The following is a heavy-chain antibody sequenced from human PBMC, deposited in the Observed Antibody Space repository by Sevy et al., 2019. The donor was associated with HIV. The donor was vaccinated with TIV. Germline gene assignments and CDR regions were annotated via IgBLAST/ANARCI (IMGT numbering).Heavy chain of an antibody. D-gene: IGHD2-15*01. V-gene: IGHV1-8*01. Sequence: ASVKVSCKASGYTFTSYDMNWVRQATGQGLEWMGWMNPNSGNTGYAQKFQGRVTMTRNTSISTAYMELSSLRSEDTAVYYCARVPGYCSGGSCYSNYYYGMDVWGQGTTVTVS. CDR2: MNPNSGNT. J-gene: IGHJ6*02. CDR3: ARVPGYCSGGSCYSNYYYGMDV. CDR1: GYTFTSYD.